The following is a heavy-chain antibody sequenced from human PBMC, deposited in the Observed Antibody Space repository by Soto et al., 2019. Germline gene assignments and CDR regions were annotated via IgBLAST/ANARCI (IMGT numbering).Heavy chain of an antibody. CDR2: IYYSGST. CDR1: GGSISSSSYY. V-gene: IGHV4-39*01. J-gene: IGHJ4*02. Sequence: QLQLQESGPGLVKPSETLSLTCTVSGGSISSSSYYWGWIRQPPGKGLEWIGSIYYSGSTYYNPSLKSRVTISVDTSKNQFYLRLSAVTAADTAVYYCVVIYGGNSVVFDYWGQGTLLTVSS. D-gene: IGHD2-21*02. CDR3: VVIYGGNSVVFDY.